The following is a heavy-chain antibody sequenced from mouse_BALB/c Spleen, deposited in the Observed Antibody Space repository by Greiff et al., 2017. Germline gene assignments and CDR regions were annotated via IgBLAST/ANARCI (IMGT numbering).Heavy chain of an antibody. Sequence: EVKLMESGGDLVKPGGSLKLSCAASGFTFSSYGMSWVRQTPDKRLEWVATISSGGSYTYYPDSVKGRFTISRDNAKNTLYLQMSSLKSEDTAMYYCARDGSLYYYAMDYWGQGTSVTVSS. V-gene: IGHV5-6*01. CDR1: GFTFSSYG. D-gene: IGHD1-1*01. J-gene: IGHJ4*01. CDR2: ISSGGSYT. CDR3: ARDGSLYYYAMDY.